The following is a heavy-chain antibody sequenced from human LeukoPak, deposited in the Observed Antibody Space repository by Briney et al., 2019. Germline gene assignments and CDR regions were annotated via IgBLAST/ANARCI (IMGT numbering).Heavy chain of an antibody. CDR1: GFTFGDQW. Sequence: GGSLRLTCAASGFTFGDQWMNWVRQAPGQGLEWVACIKHDGSEKYYVDSLKGRFTISRDNAKNSLYLQMSTLRAEDTAVYYCARGQLWQTGWFDPWGQGTLVTVSS. D-gene: IGHD5-18*01. J-gene: IGHJ5*02. CDR2: IKHDGSEK. V-gene: IGHV3-7*01. CDR3: ARGQLWQTGWFDP.